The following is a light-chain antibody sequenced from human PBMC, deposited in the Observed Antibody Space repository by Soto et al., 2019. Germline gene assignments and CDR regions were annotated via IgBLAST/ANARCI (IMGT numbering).Light chain of an antibody. Sequence: EVVLTQSPCTLSLSRVERATLSCRASERIYSAYLGWYQQKPGQAPRLLIYGTSSRATGIPDRFSGSGSGTDFTLTISRLEPEDFAVYYCQQYGNSPITFGQGTRLEIK. J-gene: IGKJ5*01. CDR1: ERIYSAY. CDR3: QQYGNSPIT. CDR2: GTS. V-gene: IGKV3-20*01.